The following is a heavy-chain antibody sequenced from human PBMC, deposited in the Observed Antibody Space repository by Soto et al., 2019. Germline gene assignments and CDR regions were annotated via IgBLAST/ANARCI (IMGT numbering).Heavy chain of an antibody. CDR1: GFTFSIYG. Sequence: QVQLVESGGGVVQPGRSLRLSCAASGFTFSIYGMHWVRQAPGKGLEWVTIIWYDGSNKYYADSVKGRFTISRDNSKNTLYLQMNRLRAEDTAVYYCARAGRDYDILTGYSDVWGQGTTVTVSS. V-gene: IGHV3-33*01. CDR3: ARAGRDYDILTGYSDV. D-gene: IGHD3-9*01. J-gene: IGHJ6*02. CDR2: IWYDGSNK.